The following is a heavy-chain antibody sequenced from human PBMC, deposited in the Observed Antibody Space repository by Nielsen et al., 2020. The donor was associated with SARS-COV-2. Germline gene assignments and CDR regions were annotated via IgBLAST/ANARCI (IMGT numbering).Heavy chain of an antibody. J-gene: IGHJ4*02. CDR2: IYYSGST. CDR1: GGSISNYY. CDR3: ARGVIEDTGYYFDY. D-gene: IGHD5-18*01. V-gene: IGHV4-59*08. Sequence: SETLSLTCTVSGGSISNYYWSWIRQPPGKGLEWIGYIYYSGSTSYNPSLKSRVTISLDTSKNQFSLKLSSVTAADTAVYYCARGVIEDTGYYFDYWGQGTLVTVSS.